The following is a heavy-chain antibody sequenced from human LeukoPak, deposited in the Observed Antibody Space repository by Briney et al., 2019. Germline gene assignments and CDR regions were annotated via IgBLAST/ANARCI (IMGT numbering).Heavy chain of an antibody. CDR3: VKHSLYYYGSGTYFDY. V-gene: IGHV3-23*01. Sequence: PGGSLRLSCAASGLTFSTYGMGWVRQAPGKGLEWVSSISYSDDSTYYADPVKGRFTISRDNSKNTLSLQMNSQRAEDTAVYYCVKHSLYYYGSGTYFDYWGQGTLVTVSS. CDR2: ISYSDDST. CDR1: GLTFSTYG. D-gene: IGHD3-10*01. J-gene: IGHJ4*02.